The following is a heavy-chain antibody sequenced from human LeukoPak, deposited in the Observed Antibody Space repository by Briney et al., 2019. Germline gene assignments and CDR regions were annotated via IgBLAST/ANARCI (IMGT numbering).Heavy chain of an antibody. Sequence: SETLSLTCTVSGYSISSGYYWGWIRQPPGKGMEFIAYIYYTGNTYFNPSLKSRVTISVDTSKNQLSLKLSAVTAADTAVYYCASVRRGFGESSKYYSYYYMDVWGNGTTVPIS. V-gene: IGHV4-38-2*02. J-gene: IGHJ6*03. CDR1: GYSISSGYY. CDR2: IYYTGNT. D-gene: IGHD3-10*01. CDR3: ASVRRGFGESSKYYSYYYMDV.